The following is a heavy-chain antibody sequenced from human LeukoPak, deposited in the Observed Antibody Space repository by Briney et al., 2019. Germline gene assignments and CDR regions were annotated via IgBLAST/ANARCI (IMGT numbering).Heavy chain of an antibody. CDR3: ARDAGRFGEDWFDP. CDR1: GGSISSYY. CDR2: IYYSGST. Sequence: PSETLSLTCTVSGGSISSYYWSWIRQPPGKGLEWIGYIYYSGSTNYNPSLKSRVTISVDTSKNQFSLKLSSVTAADTAVYYCARDAGRFGEDWFDPWGQGTLVTVSS. J-gene: IGHJ5*02. D-gene: IGHD3-10*01. V-gene: IGHV4-59*01.